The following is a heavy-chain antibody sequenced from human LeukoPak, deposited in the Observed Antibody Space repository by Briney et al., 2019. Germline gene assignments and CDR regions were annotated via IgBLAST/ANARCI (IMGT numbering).Heavy chain of an antibody. CDR3: AKGDNGDYGSSRYYYYMDV. CDR2: ISGSGGST. D-gene: IGHD3-10*01. Sequence: GGSLRLSCAASGFTFSSYAMSWVRQAPGKGLEWVSAISGSGGSTHYADSVKGRFTISRDNSKNTLYLLMNSLRAEDTAEYYCAKGDNGDYGSSRYYYYMDVWGKGTTVTVSS. CDR1: GFTFSSYA. V-gene: IGHV3-23*01. J-gene: IGHJ6*03.